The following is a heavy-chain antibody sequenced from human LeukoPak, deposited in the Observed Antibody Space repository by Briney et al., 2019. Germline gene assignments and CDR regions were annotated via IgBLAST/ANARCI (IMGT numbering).Heavy chain of an antibody. CDR3: ASGPPSSIEMATLVFDS. V-gene: IGHV1-18*01. Sequence: ASVKVSCKASGYTFTSYGISWVRQAPGQGLEWMGWISAYNGNTNYAQKLQGRVTMTTDTSTSTAYMELSGLTSDDTAIYYCASGPPSSIEMATLVFDSWGQGTLVTVSS. J-gene: IGHJ4*02. CDR2: ISAYNGNT. D-gene: IGHD5-24*01. CDR1: GYTFTSYG.